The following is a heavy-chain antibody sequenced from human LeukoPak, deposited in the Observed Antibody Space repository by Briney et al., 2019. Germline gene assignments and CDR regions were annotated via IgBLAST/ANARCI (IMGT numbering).Heavy chain of an antibody. CDR3: AKITVYGDYFDY. J-gene: IGHJ4*02. V-gene: IGHV3-30*18. Sequence: GRSLRLSCAVSGFTFNTYGIHWVRQTPGKGLQWVALISYDGNKKYYTDSVKGRFTISRDNSKNTLYLQMDSLRTEDTAVYYCAKITVYGDYFDYWGQGTLVTVSS. CDR2: ISYDGNKK. CDR1: GFTFNTYG. D-gene: IGHD4-17*01.